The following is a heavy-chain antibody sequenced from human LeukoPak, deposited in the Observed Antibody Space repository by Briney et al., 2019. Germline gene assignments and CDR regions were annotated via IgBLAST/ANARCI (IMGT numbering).Heavy chain of an antibody. CDR1: GFTFSSYS. D-gene: IGHD3-9*01. J-gene: IGHJ4*02. V-gene: IGHV3-21*01. CDR2: ISSSSSYI. Sequence: PGGSLRLSCAASGFTFSSYSMNWVRQAPGKGLEWVSSISSSSSYIYYADSVKGRFTISRDNAKNSLYLQMNSLRVEDTAVYYCARDQSDILTPYYSEYWGQGTLVTVSS. CDR3: ARDQSDILTPYYSEY.